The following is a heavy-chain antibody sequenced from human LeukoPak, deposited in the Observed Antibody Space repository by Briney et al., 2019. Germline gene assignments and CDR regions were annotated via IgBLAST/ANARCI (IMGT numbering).Heavy chain of an antibody. CDR1: GFTFSSYA. V-gene: IGHV3-64D*09. CDR3: VKASFDY. J-gene: IGHJ4*02. CDR2: IGSIGGST. Sequence: GGSLRLSCSASGFTFSSYAMHWVRQAPGKGLEYVSAIGSIGGSTYYADSVKGRFTISRDNSKNTLYLQMSSLRAEDTAVYYCVKASFDYWGQGTLVTVSS.